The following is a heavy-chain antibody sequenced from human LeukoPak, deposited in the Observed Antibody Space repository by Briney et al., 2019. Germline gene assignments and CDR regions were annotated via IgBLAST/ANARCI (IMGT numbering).Heavy chain of an antibody. CDR3: ARDSSGSSYYYYYYMDV. J-gene: IGHJ6*03. D-gene: IGHD1-26*01. CDR1: GGSISSSSYY. Sequence: PSETLSLTCTVSGGSISSSSYYWGWIRQPPGKGLEWIGNIYYSGSTNYNPSLKSRVTMSVDTSKNQFSLKLSSVTAADTAVYYCARDSSGSSYYYYYYMDVWGKGTTVTISS. V-gene: IGHV4-39*07. CDR2: IYYSGST.